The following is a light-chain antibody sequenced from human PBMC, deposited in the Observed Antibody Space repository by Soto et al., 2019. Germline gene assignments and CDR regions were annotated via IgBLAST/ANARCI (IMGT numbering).Light chain of an antibody. CDR2: DVS. CDR3: QEYDSYSST. J-gene: IGKJ2*01. Sequence: DIQMTQSPSTLSASVGDRVTITCRASQSIRSWLAWYQQKPGKVPKVLIYDVSSSESGVPSRFSGSGSGTEFTLTIISLQPADFATYYCQEYDSYSSTFGQGTKLQIK. V-gene: IGKV1-5*01. CDR1: QSIRSW.